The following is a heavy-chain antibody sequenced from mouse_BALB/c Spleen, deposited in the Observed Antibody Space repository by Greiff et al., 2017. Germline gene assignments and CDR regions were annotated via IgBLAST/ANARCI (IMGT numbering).Heavy chain of an antibody. J-gene: IGHJ3*01. CDR2: INPSSGYT. CDR3: GRSPIEGAWFAD. D-gene: IGHD6-5*01. V-gene: IGHV1-4*01. Sequence: LQESGAELARPGASVKMSCKASGYTFTSYTMHWVKQRPGQGLEWIGYINPSSGYTNYNQKFKDKATLTADKSSSTAYMQLSSLTSEDSAVYYCGRSPIEGAWFADWGQGTLVTVSA. CDR1: GYTFTSYT.